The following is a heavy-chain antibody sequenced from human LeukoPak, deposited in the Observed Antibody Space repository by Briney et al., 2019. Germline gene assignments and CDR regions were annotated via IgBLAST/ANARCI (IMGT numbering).Heavy chain of an antibody. V-gene: IGHV4-39*07. CDR2: IYYSGST. CDR3: ARLSFGAPYSSFDY. J-gene: IGHJ4*02. CDR1: GGSISSSSYY. D-gene: IGHD6-13*01. Sequence: SETLSLTCTVSGGSISSSSYYWGWIRQPPGKGLEGIGSIYYSGSTYYHPSLKSRFTMSVDTTKTPFSLKLSSVTAADPAVYYCARLSFGAPYSSFDYWGQGTLVTVSS.